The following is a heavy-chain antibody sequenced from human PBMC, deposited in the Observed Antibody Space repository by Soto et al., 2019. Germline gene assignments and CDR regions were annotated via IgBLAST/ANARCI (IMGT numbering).Heavy chain of an antibody. CDR1: GESISSGGYY. V-gene: IGHV4-31*03. Sequence: QVQLQESGPGLVKASQTLSLICNVSGESISSGGYYWSWIRHHPGKGLEWIGYIYDTESAYYNPSLKRRVTISMDTSKNHFAMKLSSVTAADTAVYYCARASSSSSAADHWGQGTLITVSS. D-gene: IGHD6-6*01. CDR3: ARASSSSSAADH. CDR2: IYDTESA. J-gene: IGHJ4*02.